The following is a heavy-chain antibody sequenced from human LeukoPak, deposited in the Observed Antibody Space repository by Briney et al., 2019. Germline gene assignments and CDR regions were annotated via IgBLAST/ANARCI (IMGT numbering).Heavy chain of an antibody. CDR1: GGSISSYY. D-gene: IGHD3-3*01. Sequence: SETPSLTCTVSGGSISSYYWSWIRQPPGKGLEWIGYIYYSGSTNYNPSLKSRVTISVDTSKNQFSLKLSSVTAADTAVYYCARDRATIFGVTGYYYGMDVWGQGTTVTVSS. V-gene: IGHV4-59*01. CDR2: IYYSGST. J-gene: IGHJ6*02. CDR3: ARDRATIFGVTGYYYGMDV.